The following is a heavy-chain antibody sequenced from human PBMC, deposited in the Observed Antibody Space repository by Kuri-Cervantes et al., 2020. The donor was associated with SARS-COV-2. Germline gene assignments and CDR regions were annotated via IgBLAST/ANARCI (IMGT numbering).Heavy chain of an antibody. CDR3: ARVGRAGPFDY. D-gene: IGHD6-13*01. Sequence: GSLRLSCIVSGGSISSSSYYWGWIRQPPGKGLEWIGSIYYSGSTYYNPSLKSRVTISVDTSKNQFSLKLSSVTAADTAVYYCARVGRAGPFDYWGQGTLVTVSS. CDR1: GGSISSSSYY. J-gene: IGHJ4*02. V-gene: IGHV4-39*07. CDR2: IYYSGST.